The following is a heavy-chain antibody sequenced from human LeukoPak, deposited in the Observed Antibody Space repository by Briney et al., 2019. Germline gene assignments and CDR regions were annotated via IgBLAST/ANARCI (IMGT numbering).Heavy chain of an antibody. Sequence: GESLKISCKGSGYSFTSYWIGWVRQMPGKGLEWMGIIYPGDSDTRYSPSFQGQVTISADKSISTAYLQWSSLKASDTAMYYCARAYYGGDYYYYYYMDVWGKGTTVTVSS. CDR2: IYPGDSDT. CDR1: GYSFTSYW. D-gene: IGHD4-23*01. J-gene: IGHJ6*03. V-gene: IGHV5-51*01. CDR3: ARAYYGGDYYYYYYMDV.